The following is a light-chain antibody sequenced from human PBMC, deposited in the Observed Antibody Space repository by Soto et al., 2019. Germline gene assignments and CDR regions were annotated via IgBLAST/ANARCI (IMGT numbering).Light chain of an antibody. CDR3: QQGSTTPIT. Sequence: DVQMTQSASSLSASIGDRFTITFRSSQNIGSFLNWYQQKPGEAPRLLVYSEFRIQSGVPSRFNASGSGTDFTLSISSLQPEDFSTYYCQQGSTTPITFGLGTRLEI. V-gene: IGKV1-39*01. CDR2: SEF. CDR1: QNIGSF. J-gene: IGKJ5*01.